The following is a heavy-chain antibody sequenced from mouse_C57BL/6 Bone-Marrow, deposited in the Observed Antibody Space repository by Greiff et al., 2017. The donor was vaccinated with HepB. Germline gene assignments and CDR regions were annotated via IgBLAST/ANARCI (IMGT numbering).Heavy chain of an antibody. Sequence: EVQLQESGGDLVKPGGSLKLSCAASGFTFSSYGMSWVRQTPDKRLEWVATISSGGSYTYYPDSVKGRFTISRDNAKNTLYLQMSSLKSEDTAMYYCARQITTVVATRGYWYFDVWGTGTTVTVSS. CDR3: ARQITTVVATRGYWYFDV. CDR1: GFTFSSYG. J-gene: IGHJ1*03. V-gene: IGHV5-6*01. D-gene: IGHD1-1*01. CDR2: ISSGGSYT.